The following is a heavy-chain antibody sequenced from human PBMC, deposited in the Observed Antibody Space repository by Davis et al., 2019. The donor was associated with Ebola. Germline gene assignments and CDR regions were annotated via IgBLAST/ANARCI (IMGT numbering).Heavy chain of an antibody. Sequence: GESLKISCGAPGFSFRNYGLHWVRQAPGKGLEWVSYIRNDGTKKYYADSVKGRFTISRDNSKSTLYLQMSSLRPDDTAVYYCAKDFGWDVWSQGTTVTVSS. J-gene: IGHJ6*02. CDR1: GFSFRNYG. D-gene: IGHD3-3*01. CDR2: IRNDGTKK. CDR3: AKDFGWDV. V-gene: IGHV3-30*02.